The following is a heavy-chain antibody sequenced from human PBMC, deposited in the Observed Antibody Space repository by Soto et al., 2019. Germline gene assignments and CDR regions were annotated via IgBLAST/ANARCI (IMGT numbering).Heavy chain of an antibody. CDR3: ARAVPNYYDSSGYYSDAFDI. CDR2: INPNSGGT. CDR1: GYTFTGDY. J-gene: IGHJ3*02. D-gene: IGHD3-22*01. V-gene: IGHV1-2*04. Sequence: ASVKVSCNASGYTFTGDYMHGVRQAPGQGLEWMGWINPNSGGTNYAQKFQGWVTMTRDTSISTAYMELSRLRSDDTAVYYCARAVPNYYDSSGYYSDAFDIWGQGTMVTVSS.